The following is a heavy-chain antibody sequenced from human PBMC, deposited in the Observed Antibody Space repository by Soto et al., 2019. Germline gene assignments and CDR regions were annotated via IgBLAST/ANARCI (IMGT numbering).Heavy chain of an antibody. Sequence: EVQLVESGGGLVQPGGSLRLSCAASGFTVSSNYMSWVRQAPGKGLEWVSVSYSGGSTYYADSVKGRFTISRDNSNNTLYLQMTSLRAEDTAVYYCARGGGSWSYYNGAIDYWGQGTLVTVSS. D-gene: IGHD3-10*01. CDR3: ARGGGSWSYYNGAIDY. V-gene: IGHV3-66*01. CDR2: SYSGGST. J-gene: IGHJ4*02. CDR1: GFTVSSNY.